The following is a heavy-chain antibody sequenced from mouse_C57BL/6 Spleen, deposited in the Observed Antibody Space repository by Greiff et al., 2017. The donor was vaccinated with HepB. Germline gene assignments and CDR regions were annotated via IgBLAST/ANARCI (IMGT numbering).Heavy chain of an antibody. CDR2: IYPRSGNT. V-gene: IGHV1-81*01. J-gene: IGHJ1*03. CDR3: ARGILLRWYFDV. D-gene: IGHD1-1*01. Sequence: QVQLKQSGAELARPGASVKLSCKASGYTFTSYGISWVKQRTGQGLEWIGEIYPRSGNTYYNEKFKGKATLTADKSSSTAYMELRSLTSEDSAVYFCARGILLRWYFDVWGTGTTVTVSS. CDR1: GYTFTSYG.